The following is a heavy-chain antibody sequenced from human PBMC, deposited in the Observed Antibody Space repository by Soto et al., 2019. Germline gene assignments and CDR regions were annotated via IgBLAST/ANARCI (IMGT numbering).Heavy chain of an antibody. CDR2: IFHSGIT. D-gene: IGHD3-22*01. CDR1: GGSFNNDY. J-gene: IGHJ5*01. CDR3: ARDRYFYDSAGYYRTLDS. V-gene: IGHV4-59*01. Sequence: PSETLSLTCTISGGSFNNDYWTWIRQSPGKGLEWIGYIFHSGITDYNPSVKSRVTISIDKSKNLFSLKLTSVIAADTAVYYCARDRYFYDSAGYYRTLDSWGQGILVTVSS.